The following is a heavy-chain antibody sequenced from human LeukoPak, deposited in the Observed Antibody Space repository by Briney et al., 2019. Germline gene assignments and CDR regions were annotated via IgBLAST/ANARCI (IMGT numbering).Heavy chain of an antibody. CDR3: ATAIAVGLGYFQH. D-gene: IGHD6-19*01. CDR1: GFAFSNAW. CDR2: INSKTDGGTT. V-gene: IGHV3-15*01. J-gene: IGHJ1*01. Sequence: GALRLSCAASGFAFSNAWMSWVRQVPGKGVEWVGRINSKTDGGTTDSAAPVNAIFTISRDDSSSTLYLHMNSLKIDDAGVYFCATAIAVGLGYFQHWGQGTQVTVSS.